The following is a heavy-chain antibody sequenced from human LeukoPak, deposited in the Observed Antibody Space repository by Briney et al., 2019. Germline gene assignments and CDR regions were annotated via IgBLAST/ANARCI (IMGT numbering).Heavy chain of an antibody. CDR2: IYYSGST. Sequence: SETLSLTCTVSGGSISSGDYYWSWIRQPPGKGLEWIGYIYYSGSTYYNPSLKSRVTISVDMSKNQFSLKLSSVTAADTAVYYCATRHYYDSSGYYDWGQGTLVTVSS. D-gene: IGHD3-22*01. CDR3: ATRHYYDSSGYYD. V-gene: IGHV4-30-4*01. CDR1: GGSISSGDYY. J-gene: IGHJ4*02.